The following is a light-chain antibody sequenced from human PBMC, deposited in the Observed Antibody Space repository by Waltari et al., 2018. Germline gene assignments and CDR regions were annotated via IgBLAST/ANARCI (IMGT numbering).Light chain of an antibody. V-gene: IGLV2-23*01. CDR1: SSDVGSYNF. Sequence: QSALTQPASVSGSPGQTITIPGTGTSSDVGSYNFVSWYQQHPGKAHKLIIYEGTKRPSGVSNRFSGSKSGNTASLTISGLQAEDEADYYCCSYGGSSTAVIFGGGTKVTVL. CDR3: CSYGGSSTAVI. J-gene: IGLJ2*01. CDR2: EGT.